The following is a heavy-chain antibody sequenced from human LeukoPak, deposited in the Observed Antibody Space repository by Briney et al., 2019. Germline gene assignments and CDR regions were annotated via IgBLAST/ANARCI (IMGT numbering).Heavy chain of an antibody. D-gene: IGHD3-3*01. CDR2: IYYSGST. CDR3: AMAQGPPGFFDY. V-gene: IGHV4-59*08. CDR1: GGSISSYY. J-gene: IGHJ4*02. Sequence: SETLSLTCTFSGGSISSYYWSWIRQPPGKGLEWIGYIYYSGSTNYNPSLTSRVTISVDTSKNQFSLKLSSVTAADTAVYYCAMAQGPPGFFDYWGQGTLVTVSS.